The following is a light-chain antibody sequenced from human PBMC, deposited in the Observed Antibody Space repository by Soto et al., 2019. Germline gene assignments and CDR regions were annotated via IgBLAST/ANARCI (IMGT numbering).Light chain of an antibody. CDR3: QQYSSSSPT. Sequence: DIQMTQSPSTLSASVGDRVTITCRASQSINSWLAWYQQKPGKAPKLLIYGASSLESGVPSKFSGSGSVTEFTLTIDSLQPDDFATYYCQQYSSSSPTFGQGTKLEIK. J-gene: IGKJ2*01. CDR2: GAS. CDR1: QSINSW. V-gene: IGKV1-5*01.